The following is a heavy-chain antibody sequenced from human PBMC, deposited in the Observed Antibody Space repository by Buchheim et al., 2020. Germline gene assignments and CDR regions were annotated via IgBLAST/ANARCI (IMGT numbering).Heavy chain of an antibody. V-gene: IGHV1-46*01. J-gene: IGHJ6*02. CDR1: GYTFTSYY. CDR3: ATDTTMVTDYYGMDV. D-gene: IGHD5-18*01. Sequence: QVQLVQSGAEVKKPGASVKVSCKASGYTFTSYYMHWVRQAPGQGLEWMGIINPSGGSTSYAQKFQGRVTMTRDTSTSHVYLELSSLRSEDTAVYYCATDTTMVTDYYGMDVWGQGTT. CDR2: INPSGGST.